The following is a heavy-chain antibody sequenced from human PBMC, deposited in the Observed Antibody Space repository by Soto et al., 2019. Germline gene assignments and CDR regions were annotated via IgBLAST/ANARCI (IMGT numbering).Heavy chain of an antibody. CDR1: GGSFSGYY. D-gene: IGHD3-10*01. CDR3: ARSTMVRGVSYYYYYGMDV. CDR2: INHSGST. V-gene: IGHV4-34*01. Sequence: SETLSLTCAVYGGSFSGYYWSWIRQPPGKGLEWIGEINHSGSTNYNPSLKSRVTISVDTSKNQFSLKLSSVTAADTAVYYCARSTMVRGVSYYYYYGMDVWGQGTTVT. J-gene: IGHJ6*02.